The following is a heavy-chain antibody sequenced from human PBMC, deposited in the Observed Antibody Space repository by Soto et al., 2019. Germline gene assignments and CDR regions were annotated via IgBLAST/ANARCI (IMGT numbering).Heavy chain of an antibody. Sequence: ASVRVSCKASGGTFSSYAISWVRQAPGQGLEWMGGIIPIFGTANYAQKFQGRVTITADESTSTAYMELSSLRSEDTAVYYCASGVDSSSWYEAWDAFDIWGQGTMVTVSS. CDR3: ASGVDSSSWYEAWDAFDI. V-gene: IGHV1-69*13. J-gene: IGHJ3*02. CDR1: GGTFSSYA. D-gene: IGHD6-13*01. CDR2: IIPIFGTA.